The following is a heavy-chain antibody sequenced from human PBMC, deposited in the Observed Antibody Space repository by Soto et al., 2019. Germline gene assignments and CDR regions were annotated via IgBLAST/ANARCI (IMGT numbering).Heavy chain of an antibody. CDR1: GFIFSNYP. D-gene: IGHD6-19*01. J-gene: IGHJ4*02. V-gene: IGHV3-23*01. CDR2: VSPSGSNT. CDR3: ARRDNSGWYSLDY. Sequence: GGSLRLSCAVSGFIFSNYPMSWVRQAPGKGLEWVSSVSPSGSNTYYADSVKGRFTMSRDNSENRLHLQVNSLRAEDTAVYFCARRDNSGWYSLDYWGQGTQVTVSS.